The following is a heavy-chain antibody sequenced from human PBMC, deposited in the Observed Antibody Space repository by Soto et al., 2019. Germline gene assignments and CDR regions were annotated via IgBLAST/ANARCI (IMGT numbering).Heavy chain of an antibody. CDR3: AKSKELRLSAPDH. D-gene: IGHD3-10*01. J-gene: IGHJ4*02. Sequence: GGSLRLSCAASGFTFSTYAMIWVRQAPGKGLEWVSVITGSGGSTYYADSVKGRFTISRDTSKNTLYLQMNSLRAEDTAVYYCAKSKELRLSAPDHWGQGTLVTVST. CDR2: ITGSGGST. CDR1: GFTFSTYA. V-gene: IGHV3-23*01.